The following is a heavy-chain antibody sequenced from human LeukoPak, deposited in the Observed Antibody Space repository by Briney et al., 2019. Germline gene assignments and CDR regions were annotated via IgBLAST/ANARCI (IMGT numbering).Heavy chain of an antibody. CDR2: FDPEDGET. Sequence: GSSVKVSCKVSGYTLTELSMHWVRQAPGKGLEWMGGFDPEDGETIYAQKFQGRVTMTEDTSTDTAYMELSSLRSEDTAVYYCATRRVVPAAYNRAFDIWGQGTMVTVSS. CDR1: GYTLTELS. CDR3: ATRRVVPAAYNRAFDI. J-gene: IGHJ3*02. D-gene: IGHD2-2*01. V-gene: IGHV1-24*01.